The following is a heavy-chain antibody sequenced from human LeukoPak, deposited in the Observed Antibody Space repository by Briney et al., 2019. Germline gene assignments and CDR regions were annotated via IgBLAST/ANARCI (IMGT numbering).Heavy chain of an antibody. CDR2: ISHTGSTM. V-gene: IGHV3-48*04. Sequence: GGSLRLSCAASGFSFSIYSLNWVRQAPGKGLEWVSYISHTGSTMSYADSVKGRFTISRDNAKNSLYLQMNSLRAEDTAVYYCVREARESGGFDYWGQGTLVTVSS. CDR3: VREARESGGFDY. D-gene: IGHD5-24*01. J-gene: IGHJ4*02. CDR1: GFSFSIYS.